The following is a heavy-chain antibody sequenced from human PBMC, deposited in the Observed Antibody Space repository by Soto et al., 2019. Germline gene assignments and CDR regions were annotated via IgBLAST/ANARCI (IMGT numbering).Heavy chain of an antibody. Sequence: SETLSLTCAVSGVSISSGGYSWSWIRQPPGKGLEWIGYIYHSGSTYYNPSLKSRVTISVDRSKNQFSLKLSSVTAADTAVYYCARDSKAFRRTTSRGLHYYYGMDVLGQGTTVTVSS. CDR3: ARDSKAFRRTTSRGLHYYYGMDV. CDR2: IYHSGST. V-gene: IGHV4-30-2*01. D-gene: IGHD2-2*01. CDR1: GVSISSGGYS. J-gene: IGHJ6*02.